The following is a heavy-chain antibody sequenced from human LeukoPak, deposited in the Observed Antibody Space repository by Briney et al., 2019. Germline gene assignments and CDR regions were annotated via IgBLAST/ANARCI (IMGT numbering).Heavy chain of an antibody. V-gene: IGHV1-18*01. CDR3: ARDRPYSYCSGGSRYLWFAP. Sequence: ASVKVSCKASGYTFTSYGISWVRQAPGQGLEWMGWISAYNGNTNYAQKLQGRVTMTTDTSTITAYMELRRLRYEDTALYYCARDRPYSYCSGGSRYLWFAPWGQGTLVTVSS. J-gene: IGHJ5*02. CDR2: ISAYNGNT. CDR1: GYTFTSYG. D-gene: IGHD2-15*01.